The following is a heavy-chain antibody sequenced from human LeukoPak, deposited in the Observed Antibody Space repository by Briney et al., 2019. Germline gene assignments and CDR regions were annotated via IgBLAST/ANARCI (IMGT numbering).Heavy chain of an antibody. J-gene: IGHJ3*02. CDR3: VVIVPDDAFDI. Sequence: SETLSLTCSVSGDSISSTNYYWGWIRQSPGKGLQWIGSISYSGSSYYNPSLKSRLTISIDSPRNQLFLKLNSVTAADTAVYFCVVIVPDDAFDIWGQGTMVTVSA. CDR2: ISYSGSS. V-gene: IGHV4-39*01. CDR1: GDSISSTNYY. D-gene: IGHD3-22*01.